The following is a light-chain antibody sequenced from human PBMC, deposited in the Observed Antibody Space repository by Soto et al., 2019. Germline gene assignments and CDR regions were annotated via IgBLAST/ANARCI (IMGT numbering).Light chain of an antibody. V-gene: IGKV3-20*01. Sequence: EIVLTQSPGTLSLSPGERATLSCRASQSVSSSYLAWYQQKPGQAPRLLIYGASSRATGIPDRFSGSGSGTDFTLTISRLEPEDFAVYYCQQYGSSRPWTFSQGTKVEIK. CDR3: QQYGSSRPWT. J-gene: IGKJ1*01. CDR2: GAS. CDR1: QSVSSSY.